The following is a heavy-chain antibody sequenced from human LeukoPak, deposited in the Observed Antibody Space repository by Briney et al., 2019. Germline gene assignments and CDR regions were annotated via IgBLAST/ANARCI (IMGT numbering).Heavy chain of an antibody. CDR1: GGSFSGYY. J-gene: IGHJ4*02. CDR2: INHSGST. V-gene: IGHV4-34*01. D-gene: IGHD2-2*01. CDR3: ARQLGYCSSTSCYADKVDH. Sequence: KTSETLSLTCAVYGGSFSGYYWSWIRQPPGKGLEWIGEINHSGSTNYNPSLKSRVTISVDTSKNQFSLKLSSVTAADTAVYYCARQLGYCSSTSCYADKVDHWGQGTLVTVSS.